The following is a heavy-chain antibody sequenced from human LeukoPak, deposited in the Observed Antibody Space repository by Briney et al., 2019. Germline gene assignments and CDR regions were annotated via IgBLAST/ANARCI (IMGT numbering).Heavy chain of an antibody. V-gene: IGHV3-23*01. CDR2: ISDSGYST. J-gene: IGHJ4*02. CDR1: GFTFSSYA. D-gene: IGHD2-2*01. Sequence: GGSLRLSCATSGFTFSSYAMSWVRQAPGKGLEWVSGISDSGYSTYYADSVKGRFTTSRDNSKNTLSLQMNSLRAEDTAVYYCAKAYQASYWGQGTLVTVSS. CDR3: AKAYQASY.